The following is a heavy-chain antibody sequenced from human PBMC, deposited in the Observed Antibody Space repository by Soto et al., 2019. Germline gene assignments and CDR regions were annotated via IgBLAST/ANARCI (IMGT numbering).Heavy chain of an antibody. D-gene: IGHD6-19*01. CDR2: IIPIFGTA. V-gene: IGHV1-69*13. CDR3: ARAAGAGTDLDY. J-gene: IGHJ4*02. Sequence: SVKVSCKASGGTFISYAISLVRQAPGQGLEWMGGIIPIFGTANYAQKFQGRVTITADESTSTAYMELSSLRSEDPAVYYCARAAGAGTDLDYWGQGTLVTVSS. CDR1: GGTFISYA.